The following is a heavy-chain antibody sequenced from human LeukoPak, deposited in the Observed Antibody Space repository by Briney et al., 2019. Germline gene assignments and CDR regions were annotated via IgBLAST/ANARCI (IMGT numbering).Heavy chain of an antibody. V-gene: IGHV4-39*01. CDR2: IYYSGST. J-gene: IGHJ4*02. Sequence: MASETLSLTCTVSGGSISSSSYYWGWIRQPPGKGLEWIGSIYYSGSTYYNPSLKSRVTISVDTSKNQFSLKLSSVTAADTAVYYCARHSAGALAAAIDYWGQGTLVTVSS. CDR3: ARHSAGALAAAIDY. D-gene: IGHD6-13*01. CDR1: GGSISSSSYY.